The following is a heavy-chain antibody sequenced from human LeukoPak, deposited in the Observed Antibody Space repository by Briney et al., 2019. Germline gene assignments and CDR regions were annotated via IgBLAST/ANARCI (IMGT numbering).Heavy chain of an antibody. J-gene: IGHJ6*04. D-gene: IGHD6-13*01. CDR2: INAGNGNT. CDR1: GYTFTSYA. Sequence: GASVKVSSKASGYTFTSYAMHWVRQAPGQRLEWMGWINAGNGNTKYSQKFQGRVTITRDTSASTAYMELSSLRSEDTAVYYCARGYIAAAYYYGIDVWGKGTTVTVSS. V-gene: IGHV1-3*01. CDR3: ARGYIAAAYYYGIDV.